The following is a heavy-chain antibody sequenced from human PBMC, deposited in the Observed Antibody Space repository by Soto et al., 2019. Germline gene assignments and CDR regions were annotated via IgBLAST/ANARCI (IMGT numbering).Heavy chain of an antibody. CDR1: GGSFSGYY. CDR3: ARLPGYDFWSGYYYYGMDV. CDR2: IYYSGST. J-gene: IGHJ6*02. V-gene: IGHV4-34*01. D-gene: IGHD3-3*01. Sequence: SETLSLTCAVYGGSFSGYYWSWIRQPPGKGLEWIGSIYYSGSTYHNPSLKSRVTISVDTSKNQFSLKLSSVTAADTAVYYCARLPGYDFWSGYYYYGMDVWGQGTTVTVSS.